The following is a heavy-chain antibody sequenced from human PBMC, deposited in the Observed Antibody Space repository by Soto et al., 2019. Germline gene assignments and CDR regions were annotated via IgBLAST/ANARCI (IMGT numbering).Heavy chain of an antibody. CDR3: ARGLLSNYVGYYYYGMDV. J-gene: IGHJ6*02. CDR1: GDSISGGDYH. Sequence: SETLSLTCSVSGDSISGGDYHWSWIRQAPGKGLEWIGSINYNGAASYNPSLETRLTISVDAAKNQFSLKLSSVTAADTAVYYCARGLLSNYVGYYYYGMDVWGQGTTVTVSS. V-gene: IGHV4-30-4*01. D-gene: IGHD4-4*01. CDR2: INYNGAA.